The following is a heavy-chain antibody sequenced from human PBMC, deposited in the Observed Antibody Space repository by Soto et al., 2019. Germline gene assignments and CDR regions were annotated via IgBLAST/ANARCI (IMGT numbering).Heavy chain of an antibody. Sequence: ESGGGLVQPGGSVRLTCAASGFTFSRYWMSWVRQAPGNGLEWVANVKQDGSDTYYVDSVKGRFTISRDNAKNLLYLQMNSLRAEDPGVYFCTRGGGNFDQWGQGTLVTVSS. D-gene: IGHD3-16*01. J-gene: IGHJ4*02. CDR1: GFTFSRYW. CDR3: TRGGGNFDQ. CDR2: VKQDGSDT. V-gene: IGHV3-7*04.